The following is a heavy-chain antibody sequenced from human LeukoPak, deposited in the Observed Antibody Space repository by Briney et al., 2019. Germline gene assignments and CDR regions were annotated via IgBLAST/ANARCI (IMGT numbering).Heavy chain of an antibody. CDR2: ISSDGGST. J-gene: IGHJ2*01. Sequence: GGSLRLSCAASGIIFSNYAMHWVRQGPGKGLECISTISSDGGSTYYANSVKGRFTISRDNSKNTLYLQMGSLRVDDMAVYYCARGRQGAKTRYFDLWGRGTRVTVSS. V-gene: IGHV3-64*01. D-gene: IGHD1-26*01. CDR1: GIIFSNYA. CDR3: ARGRQGAKTRYFDL.